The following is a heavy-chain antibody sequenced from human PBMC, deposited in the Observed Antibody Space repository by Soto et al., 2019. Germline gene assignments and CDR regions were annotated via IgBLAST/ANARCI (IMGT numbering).Heavy chain of an antibody. CDR3: EVRPGYSTGGDY. CDR1: GLTFRTYW. J-gene: IGHJ4*02. CDR2: VYNDGDST. D-gene: IGHD2-15*01. Sequence: VQLVESGGGLVQPGGSLRLSCAASGLTFRTYWVIWVRQAPGKGLVWVSRVYNDGDSTLHAASVTGRFTISRDNAKNTVYLHMSALSVEDTAMYYCEVRPGYSTGGDYWGRGTLVTVSS. V-gene: IGHV3-74*03.